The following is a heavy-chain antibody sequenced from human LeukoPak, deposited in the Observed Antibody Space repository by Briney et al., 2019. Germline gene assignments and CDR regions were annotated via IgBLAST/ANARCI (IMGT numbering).Heavy chain of an antibody. CDR2: INPNSGGT. J-gene: IGHJ4*02. CDR1: GYTFTGYY. D-gene: IGHD4-17*01. Sequence: ASVKVSCKASGYTFTGYYMHWVRQAPGQGLEWMGWINPNSGGTNYAQKFQGRVTMTRDTSISTAYMELSRLRSDDTAVYYCARDQGVHDYGDYGFDYWGQGTLVTVSS. CDR3: ARDQGVHDYGDYGFDY. V-gene: IGHV1-2*02.